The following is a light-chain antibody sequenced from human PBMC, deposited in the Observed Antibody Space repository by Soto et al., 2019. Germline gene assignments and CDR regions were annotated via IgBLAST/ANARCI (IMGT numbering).Light chain of an antibody. V-gene: IGKV3-20*01. CDR1: QSISGIY. Sequence: VLTQSPGTLSLSPGERATISCRASQSISGIYLAWYQHRPGQPPRLLIYGASSRATGIPHRFSGSGSGTVFTFTIGGLEPEVCGVYYCQQFGGSPPYTFGQGTRLEIK. CDR2: GAS. J-gene: IGKJ2*01. CDR3: QQFGGSPPYT.